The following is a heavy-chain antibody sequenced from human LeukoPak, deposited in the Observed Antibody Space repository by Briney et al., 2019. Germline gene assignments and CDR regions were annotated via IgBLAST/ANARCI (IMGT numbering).Heavy chain of an antibody. V-gene: IGHV3-74*01. CDR3: VRDYQFIQEV. J-gene: IGHJ6*02. D-gene: IGHD2-2*01. CDR1: GFTFSNYW. Sequence: GGTLRLSCVASGFTFSNYWMLWVRQAPGKGLMWVSLISTDGKSTRYTESVKGRFTISRDNAKNALYLQMDILRVEDTALYFCVRDYQFIQEVWGQGTTVTVSS. CDR2: ISTDGKST.